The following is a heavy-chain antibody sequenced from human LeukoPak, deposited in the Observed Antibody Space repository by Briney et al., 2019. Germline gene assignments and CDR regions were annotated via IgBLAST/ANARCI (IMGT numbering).Heavy chain of an antibody. D-gene: IGHD4-11*01. CDR2: IYHSGST. Sequence: SETLSLTCAVPGYSIASGYYWAWIRQPPGKGLEWIGNIYHSGSTYYNASLKSRVTISVDTSKNQFSLELSSVTAADTAVYYCARRYSNYFFDYWGQGTLVTVSS. V-gene: IGHV4-38-2*01. J-gene: IGHJ4*02. CDR3: ARRYSNYFFDY. CDR1: GYSIASGYY.